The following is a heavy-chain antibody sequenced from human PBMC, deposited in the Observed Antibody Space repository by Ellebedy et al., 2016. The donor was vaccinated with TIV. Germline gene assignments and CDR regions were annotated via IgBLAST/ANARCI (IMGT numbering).Heavy chain of an antibody. V-gene: IGHV3-48*02. CDR2: ISSSSSTI. J-gene: IGHJ1*01. Sequence: GESLKISCAASGFTFSSYSMNWVRQAPGKGLEWVSYISSSSSTIYYADSVKGRFTISRDNAKNSLYLQMNSLRDEDTAVYYCARDRASHDSSGYYLYFQHWGQGTLVTVSS. D-gene: IGHD3-22*01. CDR3: ARDRASHDSSGYYLYFQH. CDR1: GFTFSSYS.